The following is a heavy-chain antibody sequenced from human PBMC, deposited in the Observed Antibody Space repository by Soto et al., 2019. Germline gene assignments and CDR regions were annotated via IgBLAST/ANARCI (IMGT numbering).Heavy chain of an antibody. CDR2: FYYNGGT. D-gene: IGHD6-13*01. J-gene: IGHJ5*02. CDR1: GGSISSFF. CDR3: ARIAAAGTS. V-gene: IGHV4-59*08. Sequence: SETLSLTCTVSGGSISSFFWNWIRQPPGKGLEWIGYFYYNGGTNYNPSLKSRVNISVDTSKNQFSLKLNSVTAADTAVYYCARIAAAGTSWGQGTLVTVSS.